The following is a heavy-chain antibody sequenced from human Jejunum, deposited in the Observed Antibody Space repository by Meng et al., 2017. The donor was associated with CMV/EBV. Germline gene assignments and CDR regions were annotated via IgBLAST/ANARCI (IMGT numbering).Heavy chain of an antibody. V-gene: IGHV1-18*01. CDR1: GYTFTNYG. Sequence: QVQLGQSVAEWKKPGASLKVSCQASGYTFTNYGIPWVRQAPGQGLEWMGWISAYNGNTNYAQTLQGRVTMTTDTSTSTAYMELRSLRSDDTAVYYCARVEVGITSGDYWGQGTLVTVSS. CDR2: ISAYNGNT. D-gene: IGHD1-26*01. CDR3: ARVEVGITSGDY. J-gene: IGHJ4*02.